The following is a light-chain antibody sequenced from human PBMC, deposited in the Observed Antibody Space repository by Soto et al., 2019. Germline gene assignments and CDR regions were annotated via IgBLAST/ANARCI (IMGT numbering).Light chain of an antibody. Sequence: DIQMTQSPSSLSASVGDRVTITCRASQDIGDYLAWYQQKPGQVPKLLISAASTLQSGVPSRFRGRASGTDFTLTITGLQPGDFVTDYCQNYNGPPWTFGQGTKVEIK. CDR3: QNYNGPPWT. J-gene: IGKJ1*01. V-gene: IGKV1-27*01. CDR1: QDIGDY. CDR2: AAS.